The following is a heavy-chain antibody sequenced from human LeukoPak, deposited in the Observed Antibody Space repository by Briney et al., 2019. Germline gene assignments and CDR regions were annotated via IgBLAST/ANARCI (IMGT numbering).Heavy chain of an antibody. D-gene: IGHD5-24*01. J-gene: IGHJ4*02. V-gene: IGHV1-3*01. CDR2: INAGNGNT. CDR3: ARGRWSATTASYYLDF. Sequence: ASVKVSCKASEYTFTDYAINWVRQAPGQRLEWIGWINAGNGNTRYSQRFQGRVTITRDTSASTAYTELSSLTSEDTAVYYCARGRWSATTASYYLDFWGQGTLVTVSS. CDR1: EYTFTDYA.